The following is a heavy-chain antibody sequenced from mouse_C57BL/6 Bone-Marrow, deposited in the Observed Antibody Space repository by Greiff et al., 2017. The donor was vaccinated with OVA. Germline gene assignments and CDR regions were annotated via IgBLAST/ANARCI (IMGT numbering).Heavy chain of an antibody. J-gene: IGHJ3*01. V-gene: IGHV1-64*01. CDR3: ASLMVTTTGFAY. D-gene: IGHD2-2*01. CDR1: GYTFTSYW. Sequence: QVQLKQPGAELVKPGASVKLSCKASGYTFTSYWMHWVKQRPGQGLEWIGMIHPNSGSTNYHEKFKSKATLTVDKSSSTAYMQLSSLTSEDSAVYYCASLMVTTTGFAYWGQGTLVTVSA. CDR2: IHPNSGST.